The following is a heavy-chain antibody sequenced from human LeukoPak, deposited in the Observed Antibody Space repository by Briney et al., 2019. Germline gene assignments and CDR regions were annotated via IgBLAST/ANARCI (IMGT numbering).Heavy chain of an antibody. J-gene: IGHJ4*02. D-gene: IGHD3-22*01. V-gene: IGHV4-59*01. CDR3: ARSAGYYYDSSAYRYYFDY. CDR2: IYYSGST. CDR1: GGSINSYY. Sequence: PSETRSLTCTVSGGSINSYYWSWIRQPPGKGREWIGYIYYSGSTNYNPSLKGRFPISVNTSKNQFSLKRSSVTAADTAVYYCARSAGYYYDSSAYRYYFDYWGQGTLVTVSS.